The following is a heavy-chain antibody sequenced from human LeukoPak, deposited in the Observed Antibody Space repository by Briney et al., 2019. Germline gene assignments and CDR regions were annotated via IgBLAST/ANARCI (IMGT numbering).Heavy chain of an antibody. CDR3: AKDVFWLSRAFDI. V-gene: IGHV3-23*01. CDR2: ISGSGGST. J-gene: IGHJ3*02. CDR1: GFTFDDYA. D-gene: IGHD3-22*01. Sequence: GRSLRLSCAASGFTFDDYAMSWVRQALGKGLEWVSAISGSGGSTYYADSVKGRFTISRDNSKNTLYLQMNSLRAEDTAVYYCAKDVFWLSRAFDIWGQGTMVTVSS.